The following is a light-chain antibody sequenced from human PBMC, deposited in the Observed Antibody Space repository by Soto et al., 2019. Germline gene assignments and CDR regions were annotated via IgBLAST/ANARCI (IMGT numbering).Light chain of an antibody. J-gene: IGKJ3*01. CDR3: QQANSFPVT. CDR2: DVS. Sequence: DIQMTQSPSSVSASVGDRVAITCRASQGVGNWLAWYQQKPGKAPNLLIYDVSKLQSGVPSRFSGGGSGTNFTLTISSLQPDDFATYYCQQANSFPVTFGPGTRLDV. V-gene: IGKV1D-12*01. CDR1: QGVGNW.